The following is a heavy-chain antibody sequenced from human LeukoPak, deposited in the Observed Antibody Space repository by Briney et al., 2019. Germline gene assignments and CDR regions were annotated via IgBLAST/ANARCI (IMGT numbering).Heavy chain of an antibody. Sequence: SETLSLTCTVSGGSISSGSYYWSWIRQPAGKGLEWIGRIYTSGSTNYNPSLKSRVTISVDTSKNQFSLKLSSVTAADTAVYYCARDGGWAVGDYYYGMDVWGQGTTVTVSS. V-gene: IGHV4-61*02. CDR1: GGSISSGSYY. J-gene: IGHJ6*02. CDR2: IYTSGST. CDR3: ARDGGWAVGDYYYGMDV. D-gene: IGHD3-16*01.